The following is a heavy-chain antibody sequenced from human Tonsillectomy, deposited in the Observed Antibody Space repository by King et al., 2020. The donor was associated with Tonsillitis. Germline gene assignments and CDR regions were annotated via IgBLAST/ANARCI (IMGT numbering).Heavy chain of an antibody. J-gene: IGHJ4*02. CDR3: ARAGDYYDSSGYYGSYYFDY. CDR1: GGSISSYY. D-gene: IGHD3-22*01. Sequence: QLQESGPGLVKPSETLSLTCTGSGGSISSYYWSWIRQPPGKGLEWIGYIYYSWSTNYNPSLKSRVTISVDTSKNQFSLKLSSVTAADTAVYYCARAGDYYDSSGYYGSYYFDYWGQGTLVTVSS. CDR2: IYYSWST. V-gene: IGHV4-59*01.